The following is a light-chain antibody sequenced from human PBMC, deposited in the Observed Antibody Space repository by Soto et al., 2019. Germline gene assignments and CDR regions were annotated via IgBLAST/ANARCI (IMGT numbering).Light chain of an antibody. CDR1: QSVSTW. J-gene: IGKJ1*01. V-gene: IGKV1-5*01. Sequence: DIQMTQSPSTLSASVGDRVTITCRASQSVSTWLAWYQQKPGKAPKVLIYDASNLETGVPSRFSGSGAGTEFTLTISSLQPDDFATYDCQQYNAYSPWTFGQGTKVEI. CDR3: QQYNAYSPWT. CDR2: DAS.